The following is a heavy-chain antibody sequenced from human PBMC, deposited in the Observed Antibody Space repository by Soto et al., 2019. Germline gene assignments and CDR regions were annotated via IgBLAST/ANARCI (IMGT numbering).Heavy chain of an antibody. D-gene: IGHD4-17*01. CDR2: IYHSEST. Sequence: PSETLSLTCTVSGDSVSSSFWWTWVRQAPGKGLEWIGEIYHSESTNYNPSLKSRVTISLDKSKNQFSLRLTSVTAADTAVYYCARYDFGTFDNWGQGTRVTV. CDR1: GDSVSSSFW. CDR3: ARYDFGTFDN. V-gene: IGHV4-4*02. J-gene: IGHJ4*02.